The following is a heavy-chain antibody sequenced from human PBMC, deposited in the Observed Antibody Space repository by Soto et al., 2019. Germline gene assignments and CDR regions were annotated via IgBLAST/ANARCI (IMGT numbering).Heavy chain of an antibody. D-gene: IGHD1-1*01. CDR1: GFTCSSXP. CDR3: ANTGTDFDY. CDR2: ISGIVGST. Sequence: LXLXGAASGFTCSSXPMGWVRQAPGNGLEWVSTISGIVGSTYYADSVKGRFTISRDKSKNTLYLKMNSLRAEDTAVYYCANTGTDFDYWGQGIVVTASS. V-gene: IGHV3-23*01. J-gene: IGHJ4*02.